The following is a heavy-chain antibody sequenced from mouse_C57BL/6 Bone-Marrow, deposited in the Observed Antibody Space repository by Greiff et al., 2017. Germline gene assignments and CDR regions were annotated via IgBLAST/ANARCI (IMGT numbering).Heavy chain of an antibody. Sequence: EVQRVESGGGLVQPGGSLKLSCAASGFTFSDYYMYWVRQTPEKRLEWVAYISNGGGSTYYPDTVKGRFTISRDNAKNTLYLQMSRLKSEDTAMYYCARAYYSNFLYWYFDVWGTGTTVTVSS. V-gene: IGHV5-12*01. CDR3: ARAYYSNFLYWYFDV. CDR1: GFTFSDYY. D-gene: IGHD2-5*01. J-gene: IGHJ1*03. CDR2: ISNGGGST.